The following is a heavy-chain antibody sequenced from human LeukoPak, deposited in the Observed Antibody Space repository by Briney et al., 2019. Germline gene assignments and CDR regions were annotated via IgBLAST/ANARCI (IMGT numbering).Heavy chain of an antibody. D-gene: IGHD1-7*01. CDR2: IYYSGST. V-gene: IGHV4-39*07. CDR3: ARVSYNWNYANYFDY. CDR1: GDSINSSTYR. J-gene: IGHJ4*02. Sequence: SETQSLTCTVSGDSINSSTYRWGWIRQPPGKGLEWIGSIYYSGSTYYNPSLKSRVTISVDTSKNQFSLKLSSVTAADTAVYYCARVSYNWNYANYFDYWGQGTLVTVSS.